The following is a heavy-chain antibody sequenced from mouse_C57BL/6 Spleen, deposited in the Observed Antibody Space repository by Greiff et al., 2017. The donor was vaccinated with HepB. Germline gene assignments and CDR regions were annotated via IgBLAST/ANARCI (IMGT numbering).Heavy chain of an antibody. CDR1: GYTFTSYW. J-gene: IGHJ4*01. CDR2: INPSSGYT. V-gene: IGHV1-7*01. Sequence: QVQLQQSGAELAKPGASVKLSCKASGYTFTSYWMHWVKQRPGQGLEWIGYINPSSGYTKYNQKFKDKATLTADKSSSTAYMQLSSLTYEDSAVYYCAREETGKYYAMDYWGQGTSVTVSS. D-gene: IGHD4-1*01. CDR3: AREETGKYYAMDY.